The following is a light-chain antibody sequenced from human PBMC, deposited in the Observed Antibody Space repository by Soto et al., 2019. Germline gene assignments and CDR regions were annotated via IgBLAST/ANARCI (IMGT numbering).Light chain of an antibody. J-gene: IGKJ2*01. V-gene: IGKV1-39*01. Sequence: DIQMTQSPSSLSASVGDRVTITCRASQSINRYLNWYQKKSGKAPKLLVYAASSLQSGVPSRFSGSGSGTDCTLTISSLQPEDFATYYCQHSYTSPYTFGQGTKLEIE. CDR2: AAS. CDR3: QHSYTSPYT. CDR1: QSINRY.